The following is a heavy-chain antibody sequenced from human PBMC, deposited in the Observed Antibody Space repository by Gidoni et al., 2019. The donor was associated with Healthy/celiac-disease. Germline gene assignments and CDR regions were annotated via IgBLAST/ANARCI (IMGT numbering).Heavy chain of an antibody. CDR3: ARGPGASIAARPGYYYYYGMDV. D-gene: IGHD6-6*01. J-gene: IGHJ6*02. V-gene: IGHV3-21*01. CDR2: ISSSSSYI. Sequence: EVQLVESGGGLVKPGGSLRLSCAASGFTFSSYSMNWVRQAPGKGLEWVSSISSSSSYIYYADSVKGRFTISRDNAKNSLYLQMNSLRAEDTAVYYCARGPGASIAARPGYYYYYGMDVWGQGTTVTVSS. CDR1: GFTFSSYS.